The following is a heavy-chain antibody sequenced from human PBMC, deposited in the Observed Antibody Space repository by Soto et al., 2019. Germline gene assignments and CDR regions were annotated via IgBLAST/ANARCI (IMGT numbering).Heavy chain of an antibody. Sequence: EVQLLESGGGLVQPGGSLRLSCAASGFTFRSFAMSWVRQAPGKGLEWVSTISGSDGITYYADSVKGRFTISRDNSKHTLYLQMNSLRVEDTAVYYCAKEAGFVGYDPPNPPPSDYWGQGTLVTVSS. V-gene: IGHV3-23*01. CDR1: GFTFRSFA. CDR2: ISGSDGIT. D-gene: IGHD5-12*01. J-gene: IGHJ4*02. CDR3: AKEAGFVGYDPPNPPPSDY.